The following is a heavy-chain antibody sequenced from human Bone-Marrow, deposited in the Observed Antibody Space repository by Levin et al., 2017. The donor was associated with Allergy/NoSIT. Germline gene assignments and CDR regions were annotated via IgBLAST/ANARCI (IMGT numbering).Heavy chain of an antibody. CDR1: GGTFSSYA. CDR2: IIPIFGTA. CDR3: ARAQIYCSGGSCYAGGDY. J-gene: IGHJ4*02. V-gene: IGHV1-69*06. D-gene: IGHD2-15*01. Sequence: ASVKVSCKASGGTFSSYAISWVRQAPGQGLEWMGGIIPIFGTANYAQKFQGRVTITADKSTSTAYMELSSLRSEDTAVYYCARAQIYCSGGSCYAGGDYWGQGTLVTVSS.